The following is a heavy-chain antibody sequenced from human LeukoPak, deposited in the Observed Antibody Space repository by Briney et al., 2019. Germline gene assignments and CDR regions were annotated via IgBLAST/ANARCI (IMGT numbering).Heavy chain of an antibody. CDR1: GGSFSGYC. CDR3: ARRITMVRGVDY. D-gene: IGHD3-10*01. J-gene: IGHJ4*02. V-gene: IGHV4-34*01. Sequence: SETLSLTCAVYGGSFSGYCWSWIRQPPGKGLEWIGEINHSGRTNYNPSLKSRVTISVDTSKNQCSLKLGSVTAADTVVYYCARRITMVRGVDYWGQGTLVTVSS. CDR2: INHSGRT.